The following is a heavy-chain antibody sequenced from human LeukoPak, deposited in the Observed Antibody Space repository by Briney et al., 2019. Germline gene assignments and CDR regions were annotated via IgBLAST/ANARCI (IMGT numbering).Heavy chain of an antibody. V-gene: IGHV3-74*01. D-gene: IGHD3-3*01. CDR3: ARESGATRAYDFWSGPTHYYFDY. CDR2: INIDERIT. CDR1: GFSFSTQR. Sequence: PGGSLRLSCAASGFSFSTQRMHWVRQAPGKGLVWVSYINIDERITGYADSVKGRFTISRDNAKNTLYLQMNSLRAEDTAVYYCARESGATRAYDFWSGPTHYYFDYWGQGTLVTVSS. J-gene: IGHJ4*02.